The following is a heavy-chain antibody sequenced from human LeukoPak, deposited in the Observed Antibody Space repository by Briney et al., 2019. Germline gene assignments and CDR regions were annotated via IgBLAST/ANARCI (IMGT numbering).Heavy chain of an antibody. CDR2: IIPIFGTA. Sequence: SVKVSCKASGGTFSSYAISWVRQAPGLGLEWMGGIIPIFGTANYAQKFQGRVTITTDESTSTAYMELSSLRSEDTAVYYCARGFDCSSTSCYTGYYYYYMDVWGKGTTVTVSS. D-gene: IGHD2-2*02. CDR1: GGTFSSYA. V-gene: IGHV1-69*05. CDR3: ARGFDCSSTSCYTGYYYYYMDV. J-gene: IGHJ6*03.